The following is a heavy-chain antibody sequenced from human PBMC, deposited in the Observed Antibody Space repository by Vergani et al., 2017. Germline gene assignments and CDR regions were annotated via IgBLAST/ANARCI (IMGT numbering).Heavy chain of an antibody. CDR3: ALLGDYYDSSGYGWFDP. D-gene: IGHD3-22*01. Sequence: QLQLQESGPGLVKPSETLSLTCTVSGGSISSYYWSWIRQPPGKGLEWIGYIYYSGSTNYNPSLKSRVTISVDTSKNQFSLKLSSVTAADTAVYYCALLGDYYDSSGYGWFDPWGQGTLVTVSS. V-gene: IGHV4-59*01. CDR1: GGSISSYY. CDR2: IYYSGST. J-gene: IGHJ5*02.